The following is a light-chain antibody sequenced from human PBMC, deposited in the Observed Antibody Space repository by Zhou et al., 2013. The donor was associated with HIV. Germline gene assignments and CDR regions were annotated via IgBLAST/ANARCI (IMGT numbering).Light chain of an antibody. Sequence: DIQMTQSPSTLSASVGDRVTITCRASQSISSWLAWYQQKPGKAPKLLIYKASTLETGVPSRFSGSGSGTEFTLTISSLQPDDFASYYCQQTNTSPPGTFGQGTRVEI. CDR3: QQTNTSPPGT. J-gene: IGKJ1*01. CDR2: KAS. V-gene: IGKV1-5*03. CDR1: QSISSW.